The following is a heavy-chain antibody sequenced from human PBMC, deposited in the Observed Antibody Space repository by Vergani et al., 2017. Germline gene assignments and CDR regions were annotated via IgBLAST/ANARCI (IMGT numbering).Heavy chain of an antibody. CDR3: ARGSQYYFDL. V-gene: IGHV4-39*07. CDR1: GGSISSSSYY. J-gene: IGHJ2*01. Sequence: QVQLQESGPGLVKPSETLSLTCTVSGGSISSSSYYWGWIRQPPGKGLEWIGSIYYSGSTYYNPSLKSRVTISVDTAKNQFSLKLSSVTAADTAVYYCARGSQYYFDLWGRGTLVTVSS. CDR2: IYYSGST.